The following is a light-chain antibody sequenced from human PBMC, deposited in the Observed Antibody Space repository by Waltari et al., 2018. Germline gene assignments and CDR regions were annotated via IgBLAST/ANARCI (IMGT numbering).Light chain of an antibody. CDR3: QQYASSVLYT. Sequence: IVLTQSPGTLSLSPGDRASLSCKASQSLGKNYLAWYQHKPGQAPRLLIYGASSRAADIPDRFSGSGSGTDFTRTISRREPEDFAVYYCQQYASSVLYTFGQGTKLEIK. J-gene: IGKJ2*01. CDR2: GAS. CDR1: QSLGKNY. V-gene: IGKV3-20*01.